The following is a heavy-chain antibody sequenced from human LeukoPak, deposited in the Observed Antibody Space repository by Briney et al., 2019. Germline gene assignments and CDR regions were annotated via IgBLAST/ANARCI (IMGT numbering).Heavy chain of an antibody. V-gene: IGHV4-59*01. J-gene: IGHJ5*02. CDR1: GGSISSYY. D-gene: IGHD3-10*01. Sequence: PSETLSLTCTVSGGSISSYYWSWIRQPPGKGLEWIGYIYYSGSTNYNPSPKSRVTISVDTSKNQFSLKLSSVTAADTAVYYCARHRTDYYGSKNWFDPWGQGTLVTVSS. CDR2: IYYSGST. CDR3: ARHRTDYYGSKNWFDP.